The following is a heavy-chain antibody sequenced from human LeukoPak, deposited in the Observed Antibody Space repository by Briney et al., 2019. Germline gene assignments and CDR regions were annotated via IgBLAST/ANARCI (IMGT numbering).Heavy chain of an antibody. Sequence: GGSLRLSCAASGFTFSNYRMNWVRQAPGKGLEWVSNISSSSSYIYYADSVKGRFTISRDNAKNSLYLQMNSLRAEDTAVYYCAKDYEVQANCGGDCYSSGIDYWGQGTLVTVSS. J-gene: IGHJ4*02. CDR2: ISSSSSYI. D-gene: IGHD2-21*02. V-gene: IGHV3-21*04. CDR1: GFTFSNYR. CDR3: AKDYEVQANCGGDCYSSGIDY.